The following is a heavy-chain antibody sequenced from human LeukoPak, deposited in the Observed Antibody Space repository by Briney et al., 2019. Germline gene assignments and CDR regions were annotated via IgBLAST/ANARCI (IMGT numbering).Heavy chain of an antibody. CDR1: GFTFSNYW. CDR3: ASSGRIGTFFY. V-gene: IGHV3-74*01. D-gene: IGHD2-15*01. CDR2: IKNDGTSA. Sequence: GGSLRLSCAASGFTFSNYWMHWVRQAPGKGLVWVSRIKNDGTSASYADSVRGRFTISRDNAKNSLYLQMNSLRAEDTAVYYCASSGRIGTFFYWGQGTLVTVSS. J-gene: IGHJ4*02.